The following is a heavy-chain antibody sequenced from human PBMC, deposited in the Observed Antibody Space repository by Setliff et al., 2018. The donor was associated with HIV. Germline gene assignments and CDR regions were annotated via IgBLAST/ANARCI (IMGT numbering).Heavy chain of an antibody. V-gene: IGHV4-59*08. Sequence: KPSETLSLTCTVSGGSISSYYWSWIRQPPGKGLEWIGYIYYSGSTNYNHSLKSRVTISVGTSKNQFSLKLSSVTAADTAVYYCARGVRGYGEIRYFFYYYYMDVWGKGTTVTVSS. CDR1: GGSISSYY. J-gene: IGHJ6*03. CDR2: IYYSGST. CDR3: ARGVRGYGEIRYFFYYYYMDV. D-gene: IGHD3-9*01.